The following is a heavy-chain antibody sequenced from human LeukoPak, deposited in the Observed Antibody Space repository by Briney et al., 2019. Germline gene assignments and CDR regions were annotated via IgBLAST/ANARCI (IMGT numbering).Heavy chain of an antibody. V-gene: IGHV3-21*01. Sequence: GGSLRLSWPASGVSFISYGMSWVRQAPGKGLEWVASISSGSGYIFYGDSAKGRFTISRDNAKDSLFLQMDSLRVEDTAVYYCARDEGHTVTNEYFHHWGQGTLVTVSS. CDR2: ISSGSGYI. D-gene: IGHD2-2*01. CDR1: GVSFISYG. J-gene: IGHJ1*01. CDR3: ARDEGHTVTNEYFHH.